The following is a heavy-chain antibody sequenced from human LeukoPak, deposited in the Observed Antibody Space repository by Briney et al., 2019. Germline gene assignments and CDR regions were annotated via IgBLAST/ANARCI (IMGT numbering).Heavy chain of an antibody. CDR3: ARPNYDFWSGFIDY. V-gene: IGHV3-48*01. J-gene: IGHJ4*02. CDR2: ISSTSSTI. CDR1: GFTFSSYS. Sequence: GGSLRLSCAASGFTFSSYSMNWVRQTPGKGLEWISYISSTSSTIYFADSVKGRFTISRDNAKNSLYLQMNSLRAEDTAVYYCARPNYDFWSGFIDYWGQGTLVSVSS. D-gene: IGHD3-3*01.